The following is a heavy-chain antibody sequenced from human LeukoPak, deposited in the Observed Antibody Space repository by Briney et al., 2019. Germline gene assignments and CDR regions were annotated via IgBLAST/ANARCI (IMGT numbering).Heavy chain of an antibody. V-gene: IGHV4-59*01. CDR1: GGSISSYY. J-gene: IGHJ4*02. CDR3: ARVTTGTVDY. Sequence: SPSETLSLTCTVSGGSISSYYWSWIRQPPGKGLEWIGYIYYSGSTNYNPSLKSRVTISVDTSKNQFSLKLKSVTAADTAVYYCARVTTGTVDYWGQGTLVTVSS. CDR2: IYYSGST. D-gene: IGHD1-1*01.